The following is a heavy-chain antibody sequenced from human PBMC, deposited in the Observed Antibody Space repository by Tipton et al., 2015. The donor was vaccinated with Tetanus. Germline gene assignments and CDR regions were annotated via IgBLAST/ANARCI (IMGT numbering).Heavy chain of an antibody. CDR1: GFTFDDYA. CDR2: IYYSGST. CDR3: ARCIAAAATGHYYYGMDV. Sequence: LRLSCAASGFTFDDYAMHWVRQAPGKGLEWIGYIYYSGSTNYNPSLKSRVTISVDTSKNQFSLKLSSVTAADTAVYYCARCIAAAATGHYYYGMDVWGQGTTVTVSS. J-gene: IGHJ6*02. V-gene: IGHV4-59*01. D-gene: IGHD6-13*01.